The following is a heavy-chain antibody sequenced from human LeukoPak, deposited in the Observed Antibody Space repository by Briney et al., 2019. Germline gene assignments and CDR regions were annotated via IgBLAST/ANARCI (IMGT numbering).Heavy chain of an antibody. D-gene: IGHD4-17*01. J-gene: IGHJ4*02. CDR2: IYYSGST. Sequence: SETLSLTCTVYGGSISIYYWSWIRQPPGKGLEWIGYIYYSGSTNYNPSLKRRVTISVDTSKNQFSLRLSSVSAADTAVYYCARHTTYGGNSAFEYWGQGSLVTVSS. CDR1: GGSISIYY. CDR3: ARHTTYGGNSAFEY. V-gene: IGHV4-59*08.